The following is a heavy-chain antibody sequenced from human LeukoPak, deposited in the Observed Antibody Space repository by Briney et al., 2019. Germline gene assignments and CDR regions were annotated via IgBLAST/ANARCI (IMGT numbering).Heavy chain of an antibody. Sequence: GGSLRLSCAASGFTFSSYGMHWVRQAPGKGLEWVAVISYDGSNKYYADSVKGRFTVSRDNSKNTLYLQMNSLRAEDTAVYYCAKEFGYYYDSSGYPFDAFDIWGQGTMVTVSS. V-gene: IGHV3-30*18. J-gene: IGHJ3*02. CDR1: GFTFSSYG. D-gene: IGHD3-22*01. CDR2: ISYDGSNK. CDR3: AKEFGYYYDSSGYPFDAFDI.